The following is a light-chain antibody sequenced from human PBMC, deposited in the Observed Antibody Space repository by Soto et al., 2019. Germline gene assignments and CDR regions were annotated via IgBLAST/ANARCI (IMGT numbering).Light chain of an antibody. V-gene: IGKV3-20*01. Sequence: EIVLTQSPGNLSLSPGERATLSCRASQSVTRNYLAWYQQRPGQAPSLLIYGASTRATGIPDRFSGSGSGTDFTLTINRLEPEDFTLYYCQQYATSPRTFGQGTKVDIK. CDR3: QQYATSPRT. J-gene: IGKJ1*01. CDR2: GAS. CDR1: QSVTRNY.